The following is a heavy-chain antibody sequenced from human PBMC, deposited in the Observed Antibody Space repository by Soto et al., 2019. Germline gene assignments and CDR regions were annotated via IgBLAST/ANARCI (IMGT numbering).Heavy chain of an antibody. CDR1: GFTFSSYS. Sequence: EVQLVESGGGLVKPGGSLRLSCAASGFTFSSYSMNWVRQAPGKGLEWVSSISSSSSYIYYADSVKGRFTISRDNAKNTLYLQMNSLRAEDTAVYYCARGEYYGDYFSGPFDYWGQGTLVTVSS. CDR2: ISSSSSYI. CDR3: ARGEYYGDYFSGPFDY. J-gene: IGHJ4*02. D-gene: IGHD4-17*01. V-gene: IGHV3-21*01.